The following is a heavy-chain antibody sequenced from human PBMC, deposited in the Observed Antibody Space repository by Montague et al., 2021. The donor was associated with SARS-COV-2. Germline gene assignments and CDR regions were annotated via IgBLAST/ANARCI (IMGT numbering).Heavy chain of an antibody. Sequence: SETLSLTCAVYGGSFHIFSWGWIRQSPGKGLEWIGEVDHSGNTKYNPSLKSRVTISVDTSKNQFSLNLTSVTVADTAIYYCASHFVWQQLSTWGQGTLVSVSS. J-gene: IGHJ4*02. CDR1: GGSFHIFS. CDR3: ASHFVWQQLST. D-gene: IGHD6-13*01. CDR2: VDHSGNT. V-gene: IGHV4-34*01.